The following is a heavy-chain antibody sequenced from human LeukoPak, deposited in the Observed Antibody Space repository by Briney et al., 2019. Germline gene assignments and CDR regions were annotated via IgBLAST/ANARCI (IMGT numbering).Heavy chain of an antibody. Sequence: GGSLRLFCAASGFTFSIYAMSWVRQARGKGLEWVSAFTGSGGSTYYEDSVKGRFTISRDNSKNSLYLQMNSLRAEDTAVYYCAKAPRAAAGTYNGMDVWGQGTTVTVSS. CDR3: AKAPRAAAGTYNGMDV. CDR2: FTGSGGST. J-gene: IGHJ6*02. CDR1: GFTFSIYA. V-gene: IGHV3-23*01. D-gene: IGHD6-13*01.